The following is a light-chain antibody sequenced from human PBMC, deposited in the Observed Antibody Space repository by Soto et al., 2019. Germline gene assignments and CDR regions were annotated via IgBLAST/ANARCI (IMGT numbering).Light chain of an antibody. Sequence: DVQIAQSPSSLSASVGYRVTITCRASQRVNNYLNWYQHKPGKAPKLLIHAASSLQTGVPPRFGGSASGTNFTLAISGLQAEDFATYYCQQSYITPWTFGQGTKV. CDR2: AAS. CDR3: QQSYITPWT. CDR1: QRVNNY. V-gene: IGKV1-39*01. J-gene: IGKJ1*01.